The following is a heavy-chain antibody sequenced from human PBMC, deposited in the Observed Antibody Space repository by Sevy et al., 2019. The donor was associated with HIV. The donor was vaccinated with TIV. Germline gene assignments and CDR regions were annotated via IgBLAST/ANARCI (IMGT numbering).Heavy chain of an antibody. D-gene: IGHD3-10*01. CDR3: ARDYYGSGSYNWFDP. CDR1: GYTFTGYY. J-gene: IGHJ5*02. CDR2: INPNSGGT. V-gene: IGHV1-2*02. Sequence: ASVKVSCKASGYTFTGYYMHWVRQAPGQGLEWMGWINPNSGGTNYAQKFQGRVTMTRYTSISTAHMELSRLRSDETAVYYCARDYYGSGSYNWFDPWGQGTLVTVSS.